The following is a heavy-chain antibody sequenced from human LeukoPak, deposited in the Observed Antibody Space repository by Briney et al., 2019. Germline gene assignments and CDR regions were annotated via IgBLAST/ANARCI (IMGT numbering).Heavy chain of an antibody. V-gene: IGHV1-46*01. CDR2: IKPSGGGT. CDR1: GYTFTNYY. CDR3: ARDHFDSSGYYYLLGNFEH. Sequence: ASVKVSCKASGYTFTNYYVHWVRQAPGQGLEWMGIIKPSGGGTSYALKFQGGVTMTRDTSTSTAYMELSSLRSEDTAVYYCARDHFDSSGYYYLLGNFEHWGQGTLVTVSS. J-gene: IGHJ1*01. D-gene: IGHD3-22*01.